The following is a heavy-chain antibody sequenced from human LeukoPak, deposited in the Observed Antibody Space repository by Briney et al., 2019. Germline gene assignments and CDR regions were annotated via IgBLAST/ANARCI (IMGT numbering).Heavy chain of an antibody. D-gene: IGHD4-23*01. CDR2: VHNSGST. CDR1: GASMVGYY. J-gene: IGHJ4*02. Sequence: SETLSLTCDVSGASMVGYYWSWIRQSAGGGLEWIGRVHNSGSTNYHPSLRSRVTLSEDVSKSQFYLRLTSVTAADTAVYYCARDGGGNRNFDYWGQGTLVTVSS. CDR3: ARDGGGNRNFDY. V-gene: IGHV4-4*07.